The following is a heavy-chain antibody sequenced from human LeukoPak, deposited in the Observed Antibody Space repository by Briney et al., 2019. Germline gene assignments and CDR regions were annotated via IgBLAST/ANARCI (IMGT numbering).Heavy chain of an antibody. CDR1: GFTFSSYW. Sequence: PGGSLRLSCAAPGFTFSSYWMSWVRQAPGKGLEWVANIKQDGSEKYYVDSVKGRFTISRDNVKKSLYLQMNSLRAEDTAVYYCAGPPYFYDSDDDFRARGTLVKDYWGQGILVTVSS. D-gene: IGHD3-22*01. V-gene: IGHV3-7*01. CDR3: AGPPYFYDSDDDFRARGTLVKDY. J-gene: IGHJ4*02. CDR2: IKQDGSEK.